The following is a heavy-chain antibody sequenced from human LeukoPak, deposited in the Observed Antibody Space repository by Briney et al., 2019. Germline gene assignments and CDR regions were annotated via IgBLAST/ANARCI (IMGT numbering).Heavy chain of an antibody. CDR1: GFTFNNYW. Sequence: PGGSLRLSCEASGFTFNNYWMHWVRQAPGKGLVWVSHIENNGRSTNYADSVKGRFTISRDNAKNTLYLQMNSLRAEDTAVYYCTRVKVPQQQPDWNNAFDIWGQGTMVTVSS. J-gene: IGHJ3*02. CDR2: IENNGRST. V-gene: IGHV3-74*01. CDR3: TRVKVPQQQPDWNNAFDI. D-gene: IGHD6-13*01.